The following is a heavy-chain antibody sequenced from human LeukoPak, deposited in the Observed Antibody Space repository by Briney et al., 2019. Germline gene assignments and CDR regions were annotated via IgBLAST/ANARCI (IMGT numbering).Heavy chain of an antibody. CDR2: ISSSSSYI. D-gene: IGHD6-13*01. CDR3: ARTRAGTGYYFDY. J-gene: IGHJ4*02. Sequence: PGGSLRLSCAASGFTFSSYSMNWVCQAPGKGLEWVSYISSSSSYIYYADSVKGRFTISRDNAKNSLYLQMNSLRAEDTAVYYCARTRAGTGYYFDYWGQGTLVTVSS. V-gene: IGHV3-21*01. CDR1: GFTFSSYS.